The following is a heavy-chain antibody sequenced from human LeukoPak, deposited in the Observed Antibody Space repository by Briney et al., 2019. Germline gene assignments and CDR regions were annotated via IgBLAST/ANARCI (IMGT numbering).Heavy chain of an antibody. J-gene: IGHJ4*02. V-gene: IGHV3-23*01. CDR2: ISGSDAGT. CDR3: ARERSPRYFDF. Sequence: GGTLRLSCAASGFTFSSYGMSWVRQAPGKGLEWVSAISGSDAGTYYADSVKGRFTISRDNSKNTLYLQMNSLRAEDTAVYYCARERSPRYFDFWSQGTLVTVSS. CDR1: GFTFSSYG. D-gene: IGHD3-10*01.